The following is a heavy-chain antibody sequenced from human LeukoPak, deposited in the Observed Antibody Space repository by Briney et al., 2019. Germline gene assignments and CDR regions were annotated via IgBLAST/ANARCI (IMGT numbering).Heavy chain of an antibody. CDR1: GFTFSSYT. CDR2: ISSSSSYI. Sequence: GGSLRLSCAASGFTFSSYTMNWVRQAPGKGLEWVSSISSSSSYIYYADSVKGRLTISRDNAKNSLYLQMNSLRAEDTAVYYCARDPSMVRGVISYFDYWGQGTLVTVSS. J-gene: IGHJ4*02. V-gene: IGHV3-21*01. D-gene: IGHD3-10*01. CDR3: ARDPSMVRGVISYFDY.